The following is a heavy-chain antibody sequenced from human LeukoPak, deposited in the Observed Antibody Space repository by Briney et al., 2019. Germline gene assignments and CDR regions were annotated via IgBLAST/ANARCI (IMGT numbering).Heavy chain of an antibody. J-gene: IGHJ4*02. CDR3: ARDIEHCSGGSCYDGVY. D-gene: IGHD2-15*01. V-gene: IGHV1-18*01. CDR1: GYSSTNYG. CDR2: IHIYRGNT. Sequence: ASVKVSCKASGYSSTNYGISWVRQAPGQGLEWMGWIHIYRGNTNYAQKFQGRVTMTTDTSTSTVYMELSSLRSEDTAVYYCARDIEHCSGGSCYDGVYWGQGTLVTVSS.